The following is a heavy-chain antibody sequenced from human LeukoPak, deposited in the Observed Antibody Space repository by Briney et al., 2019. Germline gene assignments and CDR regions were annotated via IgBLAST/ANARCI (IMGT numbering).Heavy chain of an antibody. D-gene: IGHD2-2*01. CDR1: EFSLSSYW. Sequence: GGSLRLSCVASEFSLSSYWMNWVRQAPGKGLEWVANIKQDGSKKNYVDSVKGRFTISRDNAKNSLYLQMNGLRAEDTAVYYCARGPSSQFRTDYWGQGTLVTVSS. CDR3: ARGPSSQFRTDY. J-gene: IGHJ4*02. V-gene: IGHV3-7*04. CDR2: IKQDGSKK.